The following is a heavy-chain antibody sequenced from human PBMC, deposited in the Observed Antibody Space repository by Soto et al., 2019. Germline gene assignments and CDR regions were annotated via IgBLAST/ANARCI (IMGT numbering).Heavy chain of an antibody. CDR3: AREPTYYYDSSCYYPTYYFDY. D-gene: IGHD3-22*01. J-gene: IGHJ4*02. V-gene: IGHV1-69*01. Sequence: QVQLVQSGAEVKKPGSSVKVSCKASGGTFSSYAISWVRQAPGQGLEWMGGIIPIFGTANYAQKFQGRVTITADESTSTAYMELSSLRSEDTAVYYCAREPTYYYDSSCYYPTYYFDYWVQGTLVTVSS. CDR1: GGTFSSYA. CDR2: IIPIFGTA.